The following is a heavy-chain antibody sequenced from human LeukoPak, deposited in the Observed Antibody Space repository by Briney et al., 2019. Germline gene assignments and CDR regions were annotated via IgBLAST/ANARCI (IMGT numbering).Heavy chain of an antibody. Sequence: PSETLSLTCAVYGGSFSAYYWSWIRQPPGKGLEWIGEINHSGSTNYNPSLKSRVTISVDTSKNQFPLKLSSVIAADTAMYYCTRGPYSNLGRFDYWGQGTLVTVSS. J-gene: IGHJ4*02. V-gene: IGHV4-34*01. CDR3: TRGPYSNLGRFDY. CDR2: INHSGST. CDR1: GGSFSAYY. D-gene: IGHD4-11*01.